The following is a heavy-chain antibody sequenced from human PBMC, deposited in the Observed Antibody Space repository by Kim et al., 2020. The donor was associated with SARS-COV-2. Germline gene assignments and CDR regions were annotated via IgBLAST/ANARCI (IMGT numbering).Heavy chain of an antibody. V-gene: IGHV1-69*02. CDR2: IIPILGIA. CDR3: ASLDSNGPGMVRGVLPLYNWFDP. J-gene: IGHJ5*02. D-gene: IGHD3-10*01. CDR1: GGTFSSYT. Sequence: SVKVSCKASGGTFSSYTISWVRQAPGQGLEWMGRIIPILGIANYAQKFQGRVTITADKSTSTAYMELSSLRSEDTAVYYCASLDSNGPGMVRGVLPLYNWFDPWGQGTLVTVSS.